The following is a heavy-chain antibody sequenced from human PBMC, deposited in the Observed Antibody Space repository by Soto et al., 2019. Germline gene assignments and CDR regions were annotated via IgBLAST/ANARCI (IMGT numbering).Heavy chain of an antibody. D-gene: IGHD2-21*01. V-gene: IGHV3-15*01. CDR2: IKSKTDGETT. CDR1: GFTFSNAW. CDR3: TTGHSAGLY. J-gene: IGHJ4*02. Sequence: GGSLRLSCAASGFTFSNAWMSWVRQTPGRGLEWIGRIKSKTDGETTDYSAPVRGRFAISRDDSENTLFLQMDGLKTEDTGVYYCTTGHSAGLYWGRGTLVTVSS.